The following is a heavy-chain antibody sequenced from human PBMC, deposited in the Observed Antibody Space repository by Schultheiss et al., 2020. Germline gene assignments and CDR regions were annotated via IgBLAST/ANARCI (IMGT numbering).Heavy chain of an antibody. CDR1: GGSFSGYY. D-gene: IGHD3-22*01. CDR2: IYYSGST. Sequence: SETLSLTCAVYGGSFSGYYWSWIRQPPGKGLEWIGYIYYSGSTYYSPSLKSRVIISVDTSKNQFSLKLSSVTAADTAVYYCAREALLSASSADDAFDIWGQGTMVTVSS. V-gene: IGHV4-34*01. CDR3: AREALLSASSADDAFDI. J-gene: IGHJ3*02.